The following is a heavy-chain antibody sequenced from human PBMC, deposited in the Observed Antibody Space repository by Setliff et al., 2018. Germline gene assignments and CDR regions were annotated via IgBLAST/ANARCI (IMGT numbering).Heavy chain of an antibody. V-gene: IGHV1-18*01. CDR1: GYSFGNYG. Sequence: ASVKVSCKASGYSFGNYGMSWVRQAPGQGLEWMGWISAYNINTNYAKKFQGRXTMTTXXXANIXXXXXXXXXXXXTAVYFCARDHKWELPGYKSGMDVWGQGTTVTVSS. CDR3: ARDHKWELPGYKSGMDV. D-gene: IGHD1-26*01. CDR2: ISAYNINT. J-gene: IGHJ6*02.